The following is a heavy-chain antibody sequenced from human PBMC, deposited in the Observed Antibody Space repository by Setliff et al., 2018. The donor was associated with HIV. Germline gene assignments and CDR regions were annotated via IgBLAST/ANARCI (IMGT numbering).Heavy chain of an antibody. CDR1: GASISRGNYY. CDR3: ARVVYTYYYMDV. V-gene: IGHV4-30-4*08. Sequence: SETLSLTCTVSGASISRGNYYWTWIRQRPGKGLEWIAFIYYSGSTYYSPSLKSRLMISVDTSKNRFSLNMTSVTAADTAVYFCARVVYTYYYMDVWGKGTTDTVSS. CDR2: IYYSGST. D-gene: IGHD4-4*01. J-gene: IGHJ6*03.